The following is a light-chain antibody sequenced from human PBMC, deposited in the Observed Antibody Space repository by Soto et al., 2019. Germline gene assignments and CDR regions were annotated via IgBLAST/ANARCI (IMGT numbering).Light chain of an antibody. Sequence: EIVLTQSPATLSLSPGERATLSCRASQSVSSYLAWYQQKPGQAPRLLIYDASNWATGIPARFSGSGSGTDFTLTISSLEPEDFAVYYCQQRGNWPITFGQGTRLEIK. J-gene: IGKJ5*01. CDR1: QSVSSY. CDR2: DAS. V-gene: IGKV3-11*01. CDR3: QQRGNWPIT.